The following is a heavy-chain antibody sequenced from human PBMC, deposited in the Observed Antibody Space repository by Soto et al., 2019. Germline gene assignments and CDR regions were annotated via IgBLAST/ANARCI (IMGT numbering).Heavy chain of an antibody. Sequence: SETLSLTCTVPGGSISSSSYYWGWTRQPPGKGLEWIGSIYYSGSTYYNPPLKSRVTISLDTSKNQFSLKLSSVTAADTAVYYCARQERGFTYYYDSSGYYYTHWGQGTLVTVS. CDR1: GGSISSSSYY. CDR3: ARQERGFTYYYDSSGYYYTH. CDR2: IYYSGST. D-gene: IGHD3-22*01. J-gene: IGHJ4*02. V-gene: IGHV4-39*01.